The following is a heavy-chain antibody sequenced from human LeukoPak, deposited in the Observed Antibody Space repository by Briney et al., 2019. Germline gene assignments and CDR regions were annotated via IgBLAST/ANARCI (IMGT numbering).Heavy chain of an antibody. CDR2: ISAYNGNT. CDR1: GYTFTSYG. D-gene: IGHD3-22*01. J-gene: IGHJ4*02. Sequence: GASVKVSCKASGYTFTSYGISWVRQAPGQGLEWMGWISAYNGNTNYAQKLQGRVTMTTDTSTSTAYMELRSLRSEDTAVYYCAKRTPYYDSSGYSLGFDYWGQGTLVTVSS. CDR3: AKRTPYYDSSGYSLGFDY. V-gene: IGHV1-18*01.